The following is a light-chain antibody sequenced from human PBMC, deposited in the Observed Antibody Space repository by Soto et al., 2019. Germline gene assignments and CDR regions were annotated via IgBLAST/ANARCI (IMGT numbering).Light chain of an antibody. CDR2: STY. V-gene: IGLV8-61*01. Sequence: QTVVTQEPSFSVSPGATVTLTCGLSSGSVSTNNYPSWYQQTPGQAPRTLIYSTYTRSSVVPDRFSASILGNKAALTSTGAQADDESDYYCVLYMGSGIWVFGGGTKLTVL. CDR1: SGSVSTNNY. CDR3: VLYMGSGIWV. J-gene: IGLJ3*02.